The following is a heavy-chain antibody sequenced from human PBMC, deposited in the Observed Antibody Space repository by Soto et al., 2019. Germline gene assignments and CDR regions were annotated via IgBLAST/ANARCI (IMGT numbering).Heavy chain of an antibody. Sequence: SETLSLTCTVSGGSISSGGYYWSWIRQHPGKGLEWIGYIYYSGSTYYNPSLKSRVTISVDTSKNQFSLKLSSVTAADTAVYYCARQDTAMVSYGMDVWGQGTTVTVSS. D-gene: IGHD5-18*01. J-gene: IGHJ6*02. CDR3: ARQDTAMVSYGMDV. V-gene: IGHV4-31*03. CDR1: GGSISSGGYY. CDR2: IYYSGST.